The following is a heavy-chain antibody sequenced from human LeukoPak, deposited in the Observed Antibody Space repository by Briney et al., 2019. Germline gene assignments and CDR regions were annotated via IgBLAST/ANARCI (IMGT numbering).Heavy chain of an antibody. V-gene: IGHV3-23*01. J-gene: IGHJ6*03. CDR1: GFTFSSYA. CDR3: ARVAVRSSGWYGGYYMDV. Sequence: RSGGSLRLSCAASGFTFSSYAMSWVRQAPGKGLEWVSAISGSGGSTYYADSVKGRFTISRDNSKNTLYLQMNSLRAEDTAVYYCARVAVRSSGWYGGYYMDVWGKGTTVTVSS. CDR2: ISGSGGST. D-gene: IGHD6-19*01.